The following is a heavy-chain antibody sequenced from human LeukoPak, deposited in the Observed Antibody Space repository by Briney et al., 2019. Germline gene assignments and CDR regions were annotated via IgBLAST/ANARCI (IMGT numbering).Heavy chain of an antibody. CDR3: ARELPPLVKFYFDH. Sequence: GGSLRLSCAASGFTFSGYGMHWVRQAPAKGLEWVAVIWYDGSSKYYADSVKGRFTISRDNPKNTLYLQMNSLRAEDTAVYYCARELPPLVKFYFDHWGQGTLVTVSS. CDR2: IWYDGSSK. CDR1: GFTFSGYG. D-gene: IGHD1-26*01. V-gene: IGHV3-33*01. J-gene: IGHJ4*02.